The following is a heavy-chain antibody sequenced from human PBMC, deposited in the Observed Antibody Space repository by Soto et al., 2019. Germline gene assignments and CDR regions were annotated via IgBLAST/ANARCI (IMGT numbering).Heavy chain of an antibody. CDR1: GFTFGDYA. V-gene: IGHV3-49*01. CDR3: TRDAWGYGSGSYFSGEYYYYMDV. J-gene: IGHJ6*03. CDR2: IRSKAYGGTT. Sequence: GGSLRLSCTASGFTFGDYAMSWFRQAPGKGLEWVGFIRSKAYGGTTEYTASVKGRFTISRDDSKSIAYLQMNSLKTEDTAVYYCTRDAWGYGSGSYFSGEYYYYMDVWGKGTTVTVSS. D-gene: IGHD3-10*01.